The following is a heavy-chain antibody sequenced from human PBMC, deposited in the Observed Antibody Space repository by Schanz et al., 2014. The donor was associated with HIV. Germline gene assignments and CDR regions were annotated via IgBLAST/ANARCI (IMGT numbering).Heavy chain of an antibody. CDR1: GGSFSGYY. D-gene: IGHD1-1*01. CDR2: INHRGKT. V-gene: IGHV4-34*02. J-gene: IGHJ4*02. Sequence: QVQLQQWGARVLKPSGTLSLTCAVYGGSFSGYYWSWIRQAPGKGLEWIGEINHRGKTNYNPSLKRAVTLSADMSKNQFSRKRTSVTAADTAVYYCAREKGGTTAWYGTYYFDYWGQGTQVTVSS. CDR3: AREKGGTTAWYGTYYFDY.